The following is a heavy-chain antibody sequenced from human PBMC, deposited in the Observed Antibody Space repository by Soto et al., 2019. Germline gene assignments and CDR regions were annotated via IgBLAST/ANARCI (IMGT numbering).Heavy chain of an antibody. D-gene: IGHD1-26*01. CDR1: GFTFGDYA. CDR2: IRSKAYGGTT. V-gene: IGHV3-49*03. Sequence: GGSLRLSCTASGFTFGDYAMSWFRQAPGKGLEWVGFIRSKAYGGTTEYAASVKGRFTISRDDSKSIAYLQMNSLKTEDTAVYYCTRVRATDYYYGMDVWGQGTTVTVSS. J-gene: IGHJ6*02. CDR3: TRVRATDYYYGMDV.